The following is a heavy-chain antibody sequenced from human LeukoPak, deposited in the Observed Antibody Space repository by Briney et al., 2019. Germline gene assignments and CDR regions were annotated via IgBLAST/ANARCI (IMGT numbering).Heavy chain of an antibody. CDR2: ISTDARTI. CDR3: ARAQSCGGDCYSPFYFDY. CDR1: GFAFSSNW. Sequence: GGSLRLSCAASGFAFSSNWMHWVRQAPGKGLVWVSHISTDARTITYAAFVKGRFTISRDNSKNTLYLQMNSLRAEDTAVYYCARAQSCGGDCYSPFYFDYWGQGTLVTVSS. D-gene: IGHD2-21*02. V-gene: IGHV3-74*01. J-gene: IGHJ4*02.